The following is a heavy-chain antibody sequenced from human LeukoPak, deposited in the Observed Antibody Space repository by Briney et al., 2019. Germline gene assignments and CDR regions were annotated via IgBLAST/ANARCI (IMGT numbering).Heavy chain of an antibody. CDR2: ISYDGSNK. CDR1: GFTFSSYA. V-gene: IGHV3-30-3*01. CDR3: ATLAAAGTLDY. Sequence: PGGSLRLSCAASGFTFSSYAMHWVRQAPGKGLEWVAVISYDGSNKFYADSVKGRFTISRDNSKNTLYLQMNSLRAEDTAVYYCATLAAAGTLDYWGQGTLVTVSS. J-gene: IGHJ4*02. D-gene: IGHD6-13*01.